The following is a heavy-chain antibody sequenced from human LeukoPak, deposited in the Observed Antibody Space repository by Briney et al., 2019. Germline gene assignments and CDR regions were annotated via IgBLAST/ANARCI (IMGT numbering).Heavy chain of an antibody. V-gene: IGHV4-59*01. CDR3: ARYSYSSGFDY. J-gene: IGHJ4*02. Sequence: PSETLSLTCTVSGGPISSYYWSWIRQPTGVGLEWIGYMYYSGYTNYNPSLKSRVTTSVDMSKNQFSLKLSSVTAADTAVYYCARYSYSSGFDYWGQGTLVTVSS. CDR2: MYYSGYT. CDR1: GGPISSYY. D-gene: IGHD6-19*01.